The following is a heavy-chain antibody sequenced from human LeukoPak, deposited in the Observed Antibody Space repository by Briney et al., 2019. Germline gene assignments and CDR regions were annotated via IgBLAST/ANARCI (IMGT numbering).Heavy chain of an antibody. CDR3: AREGVSSSAFDY. CDR2: IYYRGST. Sequence: PSETLSLTCTVSGGSISSHYWSWIRQPPGKGLEWIGYIYYRGSTNYNPSLKSRVTISVDTSKNQFSLKLSSVTAADTAVYYCAREGVSSSAFDYWGQGTLVTVSS. CDR1: GGSISSHY. J-gene: IGHJ4*02. V-gene: IGHV4-59*11. D-gene: IGHD6-6*01.